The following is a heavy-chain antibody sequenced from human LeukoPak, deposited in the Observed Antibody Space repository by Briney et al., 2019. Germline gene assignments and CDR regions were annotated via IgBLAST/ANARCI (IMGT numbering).Heavy chain of an antibody. Sequence: SETLSLTCTVSGGSISSSSYYWGWIRQPPGKGLEWIGSIYYSGSTYYNPSLKSRVTISVDTSKNQFSLKLSSVTAADTAVYYCARDGRPYYDILTGYQGNDAFDIWGQGTMVTVSS. V-gene: IGHV4-39*07. J-gene: IGHJ3*02. CDR1: GGSISSSSYY. CDR3: ARDGRPYYDILTGYQGNDAFDI. CDR2: IYYSGST. D-gene: IGHD3-9*01.